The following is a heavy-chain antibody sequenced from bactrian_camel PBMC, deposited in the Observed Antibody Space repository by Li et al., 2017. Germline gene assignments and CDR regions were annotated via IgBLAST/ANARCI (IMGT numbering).Heavy chain of an antibody. CDR1: GQISSDYC. Sequence: QLVESGGGSVQAGGSLRLSCAASGQISSDYCMGWYRQVPGKAREAVALIGDDGATKYADSVNGRFTISQDNAKNTLYLQMNSLKPEDTAMYYCAAGGGNGAFCYTGERSMVYWGQGTQVTVS. CDR3: AAGGGNGAFCYTGERSMVY. J-gene: IGHJ4*01. V-gene: IGHV3S53*01. D-gene: IGHD2*01. CDR2: IGDDGAT.